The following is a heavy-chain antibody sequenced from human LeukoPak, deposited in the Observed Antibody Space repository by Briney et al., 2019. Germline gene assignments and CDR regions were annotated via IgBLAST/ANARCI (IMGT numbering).Heavy chain of an antibody. CDR2: IYYSGST. CDR3: ARRDFSGWNYYDY. J-gene: IGHJ4*02. CDR1: GGSMNSYY. Sequence: SETLSLTCTVSGGSMNSYYWSWIRQPSGKGPEWIGHIYYSGSTKYNPSLESRVTISVDTSKNQFSLKLSSVTAADTAVYYCARRDFSGWNYYDYWGQGTLVTVSS. D-gene: IGHD6-19*01. V-gene: IGHV4-59*01.